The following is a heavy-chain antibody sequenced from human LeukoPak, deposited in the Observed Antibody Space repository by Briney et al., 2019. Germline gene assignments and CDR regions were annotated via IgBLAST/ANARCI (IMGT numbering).Heavy chain of an antibody. CDR2: ISGTGGST. D-gene: IGHD3-22*01. Sequence: GGSLRLSCAASGFTFSNYGMHWVRQAPDKGLEWVSTISGTGGSTYYADSVKGRFTISRDNSKNTMYLQMNSLRAEDTAVYYCAKFQANYYDSSGYGCFDYWGQGTLVTVSS. V-gene: IGHV3-23*01. CDR1: GFTFSNYG. CDR3: AKFQANYYDSSGYGCFDY. J-gene: IGHJ4*02.